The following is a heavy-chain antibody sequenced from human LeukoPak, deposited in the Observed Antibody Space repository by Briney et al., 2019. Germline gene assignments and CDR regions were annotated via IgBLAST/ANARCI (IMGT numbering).Heavy chain of an antibody. D-gene: IGHD2-15*01. J-gene: IGHJ5*02. Sequence: SETLSLTCAVYGGSFSGYYWSWIRQPPGKGLEWIGEINHSGSTNYNPSLKSRVTISVDTSKNQFSLKLSSVTAADTAVYYCARGGIKLPSPRGSDWFDPWGQGTLVTVSS. CDR1: GGSFSGYY. CDR2: INHSGST. CDR3: ARGGIKLPSPRGSDWFDP. V-gene: IGHV4-34*01.